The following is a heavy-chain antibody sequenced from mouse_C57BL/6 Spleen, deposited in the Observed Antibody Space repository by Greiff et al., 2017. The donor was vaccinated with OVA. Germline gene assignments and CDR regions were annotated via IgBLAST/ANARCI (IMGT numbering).Heavy chain of an antibody. CDR3: AIYGNDVPYAMDY. J-gene: IGHJ4*01. CDR1: GFNIKDYY. Sequence: VHVKQSGAELVKPGASVKLSCTASGFNIKDYYMHWVKQRTEQGLEWIGRIDPEDGETKYAPKFQGKATITADTSSNTAYLQLSSLTSEDAAVYYSAIYGNDVPYAMDYWGQGTSVTVSS. CDR2: IDPEDGET. D-gene: IGHD2-2*01. V-gene: IGHV14-2*01.